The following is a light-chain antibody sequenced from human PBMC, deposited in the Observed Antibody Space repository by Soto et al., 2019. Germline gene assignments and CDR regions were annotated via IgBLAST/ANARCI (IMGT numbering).Light chain of an antibody. V-gene: IGLV1-44*01. Sequence: QSVLTQPPSASGTPGQRVTISCSGSSSNIGSNTVNWYQQLPGTAPKLLIHSNHQRPSGVPDRFSGSKSGTSASLAISGLQCEDEADYYCAAWDDSLDGVVFGGGTKLTVL. CDR3: AAWDDSLDGVV. J-gene: IGLJ2*01. CDR2: SNH. CDR1: SSNIGSNT.